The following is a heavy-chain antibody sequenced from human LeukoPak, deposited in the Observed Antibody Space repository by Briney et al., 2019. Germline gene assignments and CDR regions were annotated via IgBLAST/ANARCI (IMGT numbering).Heavy chain of an antibody. CDR1: GYTFTGYY. V-gene: IGHV1-2*02. Sequence: ASVKVSRKASGYTFTGYYMHWVRQAPGQGLEWMGWINPNSGGTNYAQKFQGRVTMTRDTSISTAYMELSRLRSDDTAVYYCARVFAAAAGTYYYYMDVWGKGTTVTVSS. J-gene: IGHJ6*03. CDR3: ARVFAAAAGTYYYYMDV. CDR2: INPNSGGT. D-gene: IGHD6-13*01.